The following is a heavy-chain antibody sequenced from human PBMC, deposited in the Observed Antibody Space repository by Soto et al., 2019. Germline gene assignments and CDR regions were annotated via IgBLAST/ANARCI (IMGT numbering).Heavy chain of an antibody. V-gene: IGHV3-15*07. D-gene: IGHD2-8*01. J-gene: IGHJ4*02. CDR1: GFTFIETW. CDR3: TTDHCTPSTYFLNY. Sequence: EVQLVESGGGSVEPGGSLRLSCAASGFTFIETWMNWVRQVPGKGLEWVGRIKSKAYGEKTDYVAPVKGRFTMSRDDSRNMIFLQMNSLKTEDTAVYYCTTDHCTPSTYFLNYWGQGILVAVSS. CDR2: IKSKAYGEKT.